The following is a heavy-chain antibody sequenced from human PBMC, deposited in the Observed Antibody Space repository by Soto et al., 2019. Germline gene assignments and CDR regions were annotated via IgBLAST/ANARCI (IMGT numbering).Heavy chain of an antibody. V-gene: IGHV3-33*01. Sequence: QVQLVESGGGVVQPGRSLRLSCAASGFTFSSYGMHWVRQAPGKGLEWVAVIWYDGSNKYYADSVKGRFTISRDNSKNTLYLQMNSLRAEDTAVYYCARDIPGGYFDYWGQGTLVTVSS. CDR3: ARDIPGGYFDY. D-gene: IGHD3-16*01. J-gene: IGHJ4*02. CDR2: IWYDGSNK. CDR1: GFTFSSYG.